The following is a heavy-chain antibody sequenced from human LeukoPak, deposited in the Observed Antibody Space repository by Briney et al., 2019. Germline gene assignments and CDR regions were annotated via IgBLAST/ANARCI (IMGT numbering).Heavy chain of an antibody. Sequence: SGGSLRLSCAASGFTFGKYWMHWVRQAPGKGLVWVSRLHSDGRQTTYADSLKGQFTISRDNAKNTLYLQINSLRADDTAVYFCVRGGCSSAGCGRGFDYWGQGTQVIVSS. CDR3: VRGGCSSAGCGRGFDY. D-gene: IGHD2-2*01. J-gene: IGHJ4*02. V-gene: IGHV3-74*01. CDR2: LHSDGRQT. CDR1: GFTFGKYW.